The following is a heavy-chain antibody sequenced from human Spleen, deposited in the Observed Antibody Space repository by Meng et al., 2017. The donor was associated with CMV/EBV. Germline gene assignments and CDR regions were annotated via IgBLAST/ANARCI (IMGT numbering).Heavy chain of an antibody. V-gene: IGHV3-20*01. CDR1: GFTFDDYG. CDR3: AREGIGDGYNDFDY. Sequence: GESLKISCAASGFTFDDYGMSWVRQAPGKGLEWDSGINWNGGSTGYADSVKGRFTISRDNAKNSLYLQMNSLKAEDTALYHCAREGIGDGYNDFDYWGQGTLVTVSS. J-gene: IGHJ4*02. CDR2: INWNGGST. D-gene: IGHD5-24*01.